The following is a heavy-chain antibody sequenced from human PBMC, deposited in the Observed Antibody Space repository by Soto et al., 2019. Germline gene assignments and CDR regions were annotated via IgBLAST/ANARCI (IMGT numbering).Heavy chain of an antibody. Sequence: QVQLGESGGGVGQPGWSLRLSCAASGFTFSTYGMHWVRQAPGKGLEWVAVIWYDGSNKYYADSVKGRFTISRDNYKNTMYLQMNSLRVEDTAVYYCARDGSGSTHQFDYWGQGTLVTVSS. J-gene: IGHJ4*02. V-gene: IGHV3-33*01. D-gene: IGHD1-26*01. CDR3: ARDGSGSTHQFDY. CDR2: IWYDGSNK. CDR1: GFTFSTYG.